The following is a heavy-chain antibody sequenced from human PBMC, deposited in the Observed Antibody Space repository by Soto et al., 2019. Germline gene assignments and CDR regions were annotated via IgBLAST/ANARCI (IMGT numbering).Heavy chain of an antibody. V-gene: IGHV1-69*01. CDR2: IIPIFGTA. D-gene: IGHD3-3*01. J-gene: IGHJ5*02. Sequence: QVQLVQSGAAVKKPGSSVKVSCKASGGTVSSYAISWVRQAPGQGLEWLGGIIPIFGTANYAQKFQCRVTSTADESTSTAYLELSSLRSADTAVYYFALGGVYDLWSGSAGFDPWGQGTLVTFSS. CDR1: GGTVSSYA. CDR3: ALGGVYDLWSGSAGFDP.